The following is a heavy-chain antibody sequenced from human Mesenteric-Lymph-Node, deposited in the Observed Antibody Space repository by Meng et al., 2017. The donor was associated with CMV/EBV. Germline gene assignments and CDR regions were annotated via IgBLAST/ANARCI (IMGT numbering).Heavy chain of an antibody. CDR2: IYHRGGT. Sequence: SETLSPTCTVSGYSTSSGYYWGWIRQPPGKGLEWIGNIYHRGGTYYNPSLRSRVTISLDTSKNQFSLSLNSVTAADTALYYCARDLEMATIHKYYYGMDVWGQGTTVTVSS. CDR1: GYSTSSGYY. D-gene: IGHD5-24*01. V-gene: IGHV4-38-2*02. J-gene: IGHJ6*02. CDR3: ARDLEMATIHKYYYGMDV.